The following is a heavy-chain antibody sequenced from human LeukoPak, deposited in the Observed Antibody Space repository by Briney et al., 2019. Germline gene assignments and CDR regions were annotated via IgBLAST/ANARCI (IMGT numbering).Heavy chain of an antibody. V-gene: IGHV1-69*13. CDR1: GGTFSSYA. D-gene: IGHD5-24*01. CDR2: IIPIFGTA. CDR3: ARVSEMATIPDAFDI. Sequence: SVKVSCKASGGTFSSYAISWVRQAPGQGLEWMGGIIPIFGTANYAQKFQGRVTITADESTSTAYMELSSLRSEDTAVYYCARVSEMATIPDAFDIWGQGTMVTVSS. J-gene: IGHJ3*02.